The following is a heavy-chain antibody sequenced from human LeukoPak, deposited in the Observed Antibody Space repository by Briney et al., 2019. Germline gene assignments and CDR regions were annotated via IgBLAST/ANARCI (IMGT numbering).Heavy chain of an antibody. Sequence: PGRSLRLSCAASGFTFSSYGMHWVRQAPGKGLEWVAVISYDGSNKYYADSVKGRFTIPRDNSKNTLYLQMNSLRAEDTAVYYCAKEGSTYYDFWSGYFDYWGQGTLVTVSS. CDR2: ISYDGSNK. J-gene: IGHJ4*02. CDR1: GFTFSSYG. CDR3: AKEGSTYYDFWSGYFDY. D-gene: IGHD3-3*01. V-gene: IGHV3-30*18.